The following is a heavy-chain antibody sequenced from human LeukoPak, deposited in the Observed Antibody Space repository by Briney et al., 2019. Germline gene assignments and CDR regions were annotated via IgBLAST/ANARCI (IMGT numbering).Heavy chain of an antibody. J-gene: IGHJ5*02. CDR3: VRNVGWYTYDT. CDR1: GDSLSSHY. V-gene: IGHV4-59*08. Sequence: PSETLSLTCTVSGDSLSSHYWSWIRQPPGKGLEWIGYIHGSGSTHYDPSLRSRVTISEDTSKNQFSLKLISVTAADTAVYYCVRNVGWYTYDTWGQGTLVTVSS. D-gene: IGHD6-19*01. CDR2: IHGSGST.